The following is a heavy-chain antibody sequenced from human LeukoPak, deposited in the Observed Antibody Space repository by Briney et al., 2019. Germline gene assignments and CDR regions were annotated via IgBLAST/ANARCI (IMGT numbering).Heavy chain of an antibody. CDR1: GFTFSSYE. Sequence: GGSLRLSCAASGFTFSSYEMNWVRQAPGKGLELFSGISWNSGSIGYADSVKGRFTISRDNAKNSLYLQMNSLRAEDTAVYYCASFQGNTAYEIDYWGQGTLVTVSS. CDR2: ISWNSGSI. D-gene: IGHD2-21*01. V-gene: IGHV3-48*03. CDR3: ASFQGNTAYEIDY. J-gene: IGHJ4*02.